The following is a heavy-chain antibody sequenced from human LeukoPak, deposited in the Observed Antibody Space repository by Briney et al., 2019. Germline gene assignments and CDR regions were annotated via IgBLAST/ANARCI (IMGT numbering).Heavy chain of an antibody. CDR3: ARSYYYGSGSGVLDY. CDR1: GFTVSSNY. V-gene: IGHV3-53*01. CDR2: IYSGGST. Sequence: GGSLRLSCAASGFTVSSNYMSWVRQAPGKGLEWVSVIYSGGSTYYADSVKGRFTISRDNSKNTLYLQMNSLRAEDTAVYYCARSYYYGSGSGVLDYWGQGTLVTVSS. D-gene: IGHD3-10*01. J-gene: IGHJ4*02.